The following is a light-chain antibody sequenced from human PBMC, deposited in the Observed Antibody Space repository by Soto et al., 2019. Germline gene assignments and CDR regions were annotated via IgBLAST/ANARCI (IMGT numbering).Light chain of an antibody. CDR2: KVS. CDR3: SSYTSNSRV. J-gene: IGLJ1*01. Sequence: QSVLTQPASVSGSPGQSITISCTATSDDVGAYNLVSWYQQHPGQAPKVLIYKVSNRPSGVSNRFSRSKSGNTASLTLSGLQTEDEAIYFCSSYTSNSRVFGTGTKVTV. CDR1: SDDVGAYNL. V-gene: IGLV2-14*03.